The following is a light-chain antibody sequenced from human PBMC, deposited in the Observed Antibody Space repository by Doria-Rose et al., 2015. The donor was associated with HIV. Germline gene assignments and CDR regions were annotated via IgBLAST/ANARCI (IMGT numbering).Light chain of an antibody. J-gene: IGKJ5*01. CDR1: QRVKSSY. V-gene: IGKV3-20*01. Sequence: TQFPGTLSLSPVERATLSCRASQRVKSSYLAWYQQKPGQAPRLLIYDASTRATGIPDRFSGSGSGTDFTLTISRLEPGDVAVYYCQQYGTSRGTFGQGTRLEIK. CDR2: DAS. CDR3: QQYGTSRGT.